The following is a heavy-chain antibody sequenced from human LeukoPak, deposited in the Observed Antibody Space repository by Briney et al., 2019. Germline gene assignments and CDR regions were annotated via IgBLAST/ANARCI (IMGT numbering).Heavy chain of an antibody. Sequence: EASVKVSCKASGGTFSSYAISWVRQAPGQGLEWMGRIIPILGIANYAQKFQGRVTITADKSTSTAYMELSSLRSEDTAVYYCAMADYYGSGSYYPYWGQGTLVTVSS. CDR3: AMADYYGSGSYYPY. V-gene: IGHV1-69*04. D-gene: IGHD3-10*01. CDR2: IIPILGIA. J-gene: IGHJ4*02. CDR1: GGTFSSYA.